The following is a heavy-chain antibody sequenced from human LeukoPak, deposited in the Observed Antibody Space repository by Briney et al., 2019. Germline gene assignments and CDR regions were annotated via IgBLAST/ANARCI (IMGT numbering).Heavy chain of an antibody. CDR2: TSPGGGNT. J-gene: IGHJ5*02. CDR3: AKGPYSSWPLPRTYNWFDP. Sequence: TGGSLRLSCAASGFTFSTYAMGWVRPGPGKGLEWVSITSPGGGNTYYADPVKGRFTISRDNSKNTLDLQMNSLGAEDTGVYYCAKGPYSSWPLPRTYNWFDPWGQGTLVTVSS. D-gene: IGHD6-6*01. CDR1: GFTFSTYA. V-gene: IGHV3-23*01.